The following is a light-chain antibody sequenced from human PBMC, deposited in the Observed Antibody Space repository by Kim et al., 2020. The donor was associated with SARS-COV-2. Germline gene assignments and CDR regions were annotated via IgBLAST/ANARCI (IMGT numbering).Light chain of an antibody. CDR1: QSVSSN. CDR3: QQYINCPQT. J-gene: IGKJ1*01. CDR2: GAS. Sequence: EIVMTQSPATLSVSPGERATLSCRASQSVSSNLAWYQQKPGQAPRLLIYGASTRATGIPARFSGSGSGTEFTLSISSLQSEDFAVYYCQQYINCPQTFCPGTKVDIK. V-gene: IGKV3-15*01.